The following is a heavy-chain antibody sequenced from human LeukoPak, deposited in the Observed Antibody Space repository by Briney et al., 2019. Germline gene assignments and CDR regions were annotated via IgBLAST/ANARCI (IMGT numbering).Heavy chain of an antibody. CDR3: ARDWGYDILTGYFDY. J-gene: IGHJ4*02. CDR2: ISSSSSYI. CDR1: GFTFSSYS. D-gene: IGHD3-9*01. Sequence: GGSLRLSCAASGFTFSSYSMNWVRQAPGKGLEWVSSISSSSSYIYYADSVKGRFTISRDNAKNSLYLRMNSLRAEDTAVYYCARDWGYDILTGYFDYWGQGTLVTVSS. V-gene: IGHV3-21*01.